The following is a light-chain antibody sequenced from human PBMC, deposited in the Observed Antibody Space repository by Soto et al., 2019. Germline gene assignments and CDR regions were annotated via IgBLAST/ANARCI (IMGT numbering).Light chain of an antibody. V-gene: IGLV2-14*01. Sequence: QSVLTQPASVSGSAGQSITISCSGTMRDVGAYNLVSWYQQHPGTAPKLIIYEVRNRPSGIFSRFSGSRSCNTASLTISGLQSEDEGDYYCSAYTARSTLAFGGGTKLTVL. CDR3: SAYTARSTLA. J-gene: IGLJ3*02. CDR2: EVR. CDR1: MRDVGAYNL.